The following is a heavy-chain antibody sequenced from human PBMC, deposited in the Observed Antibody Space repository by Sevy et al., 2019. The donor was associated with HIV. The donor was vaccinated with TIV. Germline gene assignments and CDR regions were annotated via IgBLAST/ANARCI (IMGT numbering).Heavy chain of an antibody. J-gene: IGHJ4*02. CDR3: AHSPFYGDCYDY. CDR1: GFSLSTSGVD. CDR2: IYWDDDK. V-gene: IGHV2-5*02. Sequence: SGPTLVKPTQTLTLTCTFSGFSLSTSGVDVGWMRQPPGKALEWLALIYWDDDKRYSPSLKTRLTVTKDTSKNQVLLTMTNMDPVDTATYYCAHSPFYGDCYDYWGQGTLVTVSS. D-gene: IGHD4-17*01.